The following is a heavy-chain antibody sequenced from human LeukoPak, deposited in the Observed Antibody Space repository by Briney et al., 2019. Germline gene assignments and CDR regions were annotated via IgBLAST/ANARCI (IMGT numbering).Heavy chain of an antibody. CDR3: ARRAVVAPAFDI. D-gene: IGHD2-15*01. CDR2: ISAYNGNT. V-gene: IGHV1-18*01. Sequence: ASVKVSCKASGYTFTSYGISWVRQAPGQGLEWMGWISAYNGNTNYAQKLQGRVTMTTDTSTSTAYRELRSLRSDDTAVYYCARRAVVAPAFDIWGQGTMVTVSS. J-gene: IGHJ3*02. CDR1: GYTFTSYG.